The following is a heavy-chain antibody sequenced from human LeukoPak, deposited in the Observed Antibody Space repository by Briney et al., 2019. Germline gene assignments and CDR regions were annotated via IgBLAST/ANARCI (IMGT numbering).Heavy chain of an antibody. Sequence: GGSLRLSCAASGFTFSSYSMNWVRQAPGKGLEWVSYISSSSSTIYYADSVKGRFTISRDNSKNTLYLQMNSLRAEDTAVYYCAKVPYCSSTSCYTDYYYYYMDVWGKGTTVTVSS. CDR2: ISSSSSTI. J-gene: IGHJ6*03. V-gene: IGHV3-48*01. CDR1: GFTFSSYS. CDR3: AKVPYCSSTSCYTDYYYYYMDV. D-gene: IGHD2-2*02.